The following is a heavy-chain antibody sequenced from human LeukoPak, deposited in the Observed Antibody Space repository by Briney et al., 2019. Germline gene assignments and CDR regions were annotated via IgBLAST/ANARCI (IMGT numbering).Heavy chain of an antibody. CDR3: ASGRDYYFDY. CDR2: IYYSGST. J-gene: IGHJ4*02. Sequence: PSETLSLTCTVSGGSIGSGGYYWSWIRQHPGKGLEWIGYIYYSGSTYYNPSLKSRVTISVDTSKNQFSLRLSSVTAADTAVYYCASGRDYYFDYWGQGTLVTVSS. V-gene: IGHV4-31*03. CDR1: GGSIGSGGYY.